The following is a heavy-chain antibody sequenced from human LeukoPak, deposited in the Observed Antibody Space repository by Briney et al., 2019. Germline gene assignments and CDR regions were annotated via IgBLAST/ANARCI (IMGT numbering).Heavy chain of an antibody. V-gene: IGHV7-4-1*02. Sequence: ASVKVSCKASGYTFTSYAMNWVRQAPGQGLEWMGWINTNTGNPTYAQGFTGRFVFSLDTSVSTAYLQMNSLRAEDTALYYCAKGRIAAAGYYFDYWGQGTLVTVSS. J-gene: IGHJ4*02. CDR2: INTNTGNP. CDR3: AKGRIAAAGYYFDY. D-gene: IGHD6-13*01. CDR1: GYTFTSYA.